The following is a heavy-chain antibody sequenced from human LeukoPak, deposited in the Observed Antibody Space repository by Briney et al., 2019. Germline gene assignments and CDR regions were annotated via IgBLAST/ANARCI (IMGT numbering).Heavy chain of an antibody. V-gene: IGHV3-30-3*01. CDR3: ARDQHSSGYYLVDY. J-gene: IGHJ4*02. Sequence: PGGSLRLSCAASGFTFSSYAMHWVRQAPGKGLEWVAVISYDGSNKYYADSVKGRFTISRDNSKNTLYLQMNSLRAEDTAVYYCARDQHSSGYYLVDYWGQGTLVTVSS. CDR2: ISYDGSNK. D-gene: IGHD3-22*01. CDR1: GFTFSSYA.